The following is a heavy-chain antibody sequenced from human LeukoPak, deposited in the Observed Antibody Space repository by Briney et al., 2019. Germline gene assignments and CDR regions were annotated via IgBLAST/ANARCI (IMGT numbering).Heavy chain of an antibody. J-gene: IGHJ4*02. D-gene: IGHD1-26*01. V-gene: IGHV4-61*02. CDR1: GGSISSGDYY. Sequence: PSETLSLTCTVSGGSISSGDYYWSWIRQPAGKGLEWIGRIYTSGSTNYNPSLKSRVTMSVDASKNQFSLKLSSVTAADTAVYYCARGWELPFERDAESGDYFDYWGQGTLVTVSS. CDR3: ARGWELPFERDAESGDYFDY. CDR2: IYTSGST.